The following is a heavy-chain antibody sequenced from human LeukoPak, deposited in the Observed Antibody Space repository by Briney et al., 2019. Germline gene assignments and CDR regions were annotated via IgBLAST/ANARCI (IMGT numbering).Heavy chain of an antibody. J-gene: IGHJ4*02. V-gene: IGHV3-48*01. CDR1: GFTFSSYS. CDR3: AREDSYDFWSGYYGPYYFDY. CDR2: ISSSSSTI. D-gene: IGHD3-3*01. Sequence: GGSLRLSCAASGFTFSSYSMNWVRQAPGKGLEWVSYISSSSSTIYYADSVRGRFTISRDNAKNSLHLQMNSLRAEDTAVYYCAREDSYDFWSGYYGPYYFDYWGQGTLVTVSS.